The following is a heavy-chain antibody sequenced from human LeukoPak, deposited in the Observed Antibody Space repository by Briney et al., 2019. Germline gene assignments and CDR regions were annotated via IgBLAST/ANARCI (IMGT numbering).Heavy chain of an antibody. CDR1: GFTFSSYA. J-gene: IGHJ4*02. V-gene: IGHV3-30*04. CDR2: VSYDESNK. Sequence: GGSLRLSCAASGFTFSSYAMHWVRQAPGKGLEWVAVVSYDESNKYYADSVKGRFTISRDNSKNTLYLQMNSLRAEDTAVYYCARPVAATYYFDYWGQGTLVTVSS. D-gene: IGHD2-15*01. CDR3: ARPVAATYYFDY.